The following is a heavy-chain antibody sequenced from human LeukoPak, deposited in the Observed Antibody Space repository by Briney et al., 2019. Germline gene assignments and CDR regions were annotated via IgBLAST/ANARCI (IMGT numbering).Heavy chain of an antibody. CDR3: ARESLGSFDY. CDR2: ISSSSNTI. CDR1: GFTFSSYS. V-gene: IGHV3-48*01. Sequence: GGSLRLSCAASGFTFSSYSINWVRQAPGKGLEWVSYISSSSNTIYYADSVKGRFTISRDNAKNSLYLQMNSLRAEDTAVYYCARESLGSFDYWGQGTLVTVSS. J-gene: IGHJ4*02. D-gene: IGHD6-19*01.